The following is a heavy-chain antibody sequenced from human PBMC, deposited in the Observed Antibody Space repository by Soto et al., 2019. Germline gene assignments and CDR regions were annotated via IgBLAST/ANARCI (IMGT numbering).Heavy chain of an antibody. V-gene: IGHV4-4*02. Sequence: SETLSLTCAVSSGSISSSNWWSWVRQPPGKGLEWIGEIYHSGSTNYNPSLKSRVTISVDKSKNQFSLKLSSVTAADTAVYYCARRNAGPIVVVPARTYYFDYWGQGTLVTVSS. J-gene: IGHJ4*02. CDR2: IYHSGST. D-gene: IGHD2-2*01. CDR1: SGSISSSNW. CDR3: ARRNAGPIVVVPARTYYFDY.